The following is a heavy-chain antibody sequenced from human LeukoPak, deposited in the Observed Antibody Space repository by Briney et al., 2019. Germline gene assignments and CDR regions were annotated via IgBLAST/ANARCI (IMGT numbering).Heavy chain of an antibody. V-gene: IGHV3-48*03. J-gene: IGHJ4*02. CDR2: ISSSGDSI. D-gene: IGHD3-16*01. CDR1: GFTFSNYE. Sequence: GGSLRLSCAASGFTFSNYEMNWVRQAPGKGLEWVSYISSSGDSIYYTDSVRGRFTISRDNAKNSLYLQMNSLRAEDTAVYYCARVGGTYFDYWGQGTLVTVSS. CDR3: ARVGGTYFDY.